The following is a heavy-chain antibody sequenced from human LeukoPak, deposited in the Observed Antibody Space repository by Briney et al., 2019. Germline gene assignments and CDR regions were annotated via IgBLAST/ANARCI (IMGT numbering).Heavy chain of an antibody. CDR3: ARGVWHCSSTSCYPYYYYYYMDV. J-gene: IGHJ6*03. D-gene: IGHD2-2*01. V-gene: IGHV1-69*13. CDR1: GYTFTSYD. CDR2: IIPIFGTA. Sequence: ASVKVSCKASGYTFTSYDINWVRQATGQGLEWMGGIIPIFGTANYAQKFQGRVTITADESTSTAYMELSSLRSEDTAVYYCARGVWHCSSTSCYPYYYYYYMDVWGKGTTVTVSS.